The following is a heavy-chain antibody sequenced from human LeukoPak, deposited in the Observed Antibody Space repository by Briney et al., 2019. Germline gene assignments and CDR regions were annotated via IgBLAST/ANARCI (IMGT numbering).Heavy chain of an antibody. D-gene: IGHD5-24*01. J-gene: IGHJ4*02. V-gene: IGHV3-73*01. CDR2: IRSKANSYAT. CDR1: GFTFSGSA. Sequence: GGSLRLSCAASGFTFSGSAMHWVRQASGKGLEWVGRIRSKANSYATAYAASVKGRFTISRDDSKNTAYLQMNTLKVEDTAVYYCAKTVEMATIWGPFGYWGQGTLVSVSS. CDR3: AKTVEMATIWGPFGY.